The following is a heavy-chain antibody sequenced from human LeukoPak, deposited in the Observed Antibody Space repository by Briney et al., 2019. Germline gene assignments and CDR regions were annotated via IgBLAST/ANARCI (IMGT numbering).Heavy chain of an antibody. CDR3: AREGTSGGLNWLDP. J-gene: IGHJ5*02. CDR1: GGSISSYY. D-gene: IGHD3-10*01. Sequence: SETLSLTCTVSGGSISSYYWSWIRQPAGKGLEWIGRIYTSGSTNYNPSLKSRVTMSVDTSKNQFSMRLSSVNAADPAVYFCAREGTSGGLNWLDPWGQGTLVTVSS. V-gene: IGHV4-4*07. CDR2: IYTSGST.